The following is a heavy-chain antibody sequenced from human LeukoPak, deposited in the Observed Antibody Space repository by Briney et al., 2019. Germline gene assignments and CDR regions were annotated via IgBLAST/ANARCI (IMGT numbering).Heavy chain of an antibody. CDR2: ISSSSSYI. CDR3: ARDFRRFWSGSAPVDY. D-gene: IGHD3-3*01. Sequence: GGSLRLSCAASGFTFSSYSMNWVRQAPGKGLEWVSSISSSSSYIYYADSVKGRFTISRDNAKNSLYLQMNSLRAEDTAVYYCARDFRRFWSGSAPVDYWGQGTLVTVSS. CDR1: GFTFSSYS. V-gene: IGHV3-21*01. J-gene: IGHJ4*02.